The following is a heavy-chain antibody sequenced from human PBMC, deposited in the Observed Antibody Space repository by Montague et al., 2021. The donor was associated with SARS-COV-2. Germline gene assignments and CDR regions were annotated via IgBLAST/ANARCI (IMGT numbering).Heavy chain of an antibody. Sequence: SVKVSCKASGYRFTKHGMNWVRQAPGQGLEWMGWINTNTGDPMYVQGFTGRFVFSLDTSVSTAYLQISNLKTEDSAVYYCAREAPSSYGSGTSWVAFDVWGQGTMVTVSS. J-gene: IGHJ3*01. D-gene: IGHD3-10*01. CDR1: GYRFTKHG. CDR2: INTNTGDP. CDR3: AREAPSSYGSGTSWVAFDV. V-gene: IGHV7-4-1*02.